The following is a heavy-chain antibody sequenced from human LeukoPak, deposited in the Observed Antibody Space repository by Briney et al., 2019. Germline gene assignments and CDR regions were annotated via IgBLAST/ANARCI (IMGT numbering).Heavy chain of an antibody. Sequence: PGGSLRLSCAASGLTFTSYWMSWVRQAPGKVLEWVANINQDGSEKYYVDSVKGRFTISRDNAKNSLYLQMNSLRAEGTAVYFCVRAIGSNTLWGQGTLVTVSS. V-gene: IGHV3-7*01. CDR1: GLTFTSYW. CDR2: INQDGSEK. J-gene: IGHJ4*02. CDR3: VRAIGSNTL. D-gene: IGHD4-23*01.